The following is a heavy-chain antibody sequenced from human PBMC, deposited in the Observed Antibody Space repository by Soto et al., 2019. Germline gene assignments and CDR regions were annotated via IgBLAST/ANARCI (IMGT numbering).Heavy chain of an antibody. V-gene: IGHV1-18*01. J-gene: IGHJ6*02. CDR3: ARGGNDSSGWYRYYYCYYGMDV. CDR1: GYTFTSYG. CDR2: ISAYNGNT. D-gene: IGHD6-19*01. Sequence: ASVTVSCKASGYTFTSYGIRWVRQAPGQGLEWMGWISAYNGNTNYAQKLQGRVTMTTDTSTSTAYMELRSLRSDDTAVYYCARGGNDSSGWYRYYYCYYGMDVWGQGTTVTVSS.